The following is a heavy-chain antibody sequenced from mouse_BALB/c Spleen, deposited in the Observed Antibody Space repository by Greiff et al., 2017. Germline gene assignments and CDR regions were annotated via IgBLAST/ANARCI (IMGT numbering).Heavy chain of an antibody. CDR1: GYAFSSYW. CDR3: TRSWYYGSSFLCAY. Sequence: QVQLKESGAELVRPGSSVKISCKASGYAFSSYWMNWVKQRPGQGLEWIGQIYPGDGDTNYNGKFKGKATLTADKSSSTAYMQLSSLTSEDSAVYYCTRSWYYGSSFLCAYWGQGTLVTVSA. CDR2: IYPGDGDT. D-gene: IGHD1-1*01. J-gene: IGHJ3*01. V-gene: IGHV1-80*01.